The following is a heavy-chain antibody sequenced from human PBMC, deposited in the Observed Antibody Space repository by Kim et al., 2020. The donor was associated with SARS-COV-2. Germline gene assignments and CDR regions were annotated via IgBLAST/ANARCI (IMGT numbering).Heavy chain of an antibody. CDR3: AKDLFGSHTMDV. Sequence: FYGDFVKGRFTISRDNSRNTLWLQMNSLRVEDTGVYYCAKDLFGSHTMDVWGQGTTVTVSS. J-gene: IGHJ6*02. D-gene: IGHD3-16*01. V-gene: IGHV3-33*06.